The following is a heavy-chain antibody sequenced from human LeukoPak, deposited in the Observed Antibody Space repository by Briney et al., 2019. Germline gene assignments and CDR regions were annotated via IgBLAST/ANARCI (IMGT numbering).Heavy chain of an antibody. CDR2: MNEYSTTI. CDR3: ARGGVNPVDH. CDR1: GFPFNSFW. J-gene: IGHJ4*02. D-gene: IGHD1-14*01. V-gene: IGHV3-74*01. Sequence: GGSLRLSCAASGFPFNSFWMHWVRQAPGQGLAWVSDMNEYSTTIRYADSMKGRFTISRDNAKSILYLQMNNLRAEDTAMYFCARGGVNPVDHWGQGTLVTVSS.